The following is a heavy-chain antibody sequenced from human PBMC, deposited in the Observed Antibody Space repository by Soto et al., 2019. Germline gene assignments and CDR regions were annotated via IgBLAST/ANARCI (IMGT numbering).Heavy chain of an antibody. CDR3: GRDLKLWLRNFDY. Sequence: GGSLRLSCAASGVTFSSYSMNWVRHAPGKGLEWVSSISSNSSYRYYSDSVKGRFTISTDNAKNSLYLQMNSSRAADTAVYYFGRDLKLWLRNFDYWGQGTMVTVSS. CDR2: ISSNSSYR. D-gene: IGHD3-10*01. J-gene: IGHJ4*02. V-gene: IGHV3-21*01. CDR1: GVTFSSYS.